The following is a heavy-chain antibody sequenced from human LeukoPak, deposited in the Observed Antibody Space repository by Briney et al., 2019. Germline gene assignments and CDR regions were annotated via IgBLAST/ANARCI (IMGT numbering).Heavy chain of an antibody. D-gene: IGHD3-3*01. V-gene: IGHV3-23*01. Sequence: GGSLRLSCTTSGFVFNNYAMTWVRQVPGKGLEGGASISGGGTTQYYGDSVKGRFTISRDNVTKTMFLQMSSLRGEDSAIYFCARRFCNGARCWGGFDYWGPGTLVTVSS. CDR2: ISGGGTTQ. CDR1: GFVFNNYA. J-gene: IGHJ4*01. CDR3: ARRFCNGARCWGGFDY.